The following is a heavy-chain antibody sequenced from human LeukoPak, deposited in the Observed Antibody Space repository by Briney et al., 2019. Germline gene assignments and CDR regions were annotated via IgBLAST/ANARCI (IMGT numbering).Heavy chain of an antibody. CDR1: GYTFTSYD. D-gene: IGHD3-16*02. V-gene: IGHV1-8*01. Sequence: GASVKVSCKASGYTFTSYDINWVRQATGQGLEWMGWMNPNSGNTGYAQKFQGRVTMTRDTSISTAYMELSRLRSDDTAVYYCARDIAGQFDPWGQGTLVTVSS. CDR2: MNPNSGNT. J-gene: IGHJ5*02. CDR3: ARDIAGQFDP.